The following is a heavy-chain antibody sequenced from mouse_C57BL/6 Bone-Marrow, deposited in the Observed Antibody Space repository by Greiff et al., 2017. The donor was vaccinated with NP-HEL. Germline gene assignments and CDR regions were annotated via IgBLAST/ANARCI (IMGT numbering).Heavy chain of an antibody. J-gene: IGHJ1*03. V-gene: IGHV5-17*01. CDR2: ISSGSSTI. Sequence: EVKLVESGGGLVKPGGSLKLSCAASGFTFSDYGMHWVRQAPEKGLEWVAYISSGSSTIYYADTVKGLFTISRDNAKNNLFLQMTSLRSEDTAMYYCARRNWYFDVWGTGTTVTVSS. CDR1: GFTFSDYG. CDR3: ARRNWYFDV.